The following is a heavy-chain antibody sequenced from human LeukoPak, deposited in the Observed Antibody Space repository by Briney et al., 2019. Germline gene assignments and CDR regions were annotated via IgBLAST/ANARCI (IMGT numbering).Heavy chain of an antibody. Sequence: GGSLRLSRVGSRFTLSDAWMSWVREAPGEGLEGVGRIKSKSDGGTIDYPAPVKCRFTISRDDSRNTPYLQMNSLKTEDTAVYYCTTRRQDGGWGQGTLVTVS. D-gene: IGHD3-10*01. J-gene: IGHJ4*02. CDR2: IKSKSDGGTI. CDR1: RFTLSDAW. V-gene: IGHV3-15*01. CDR3: TTRRQDGG.